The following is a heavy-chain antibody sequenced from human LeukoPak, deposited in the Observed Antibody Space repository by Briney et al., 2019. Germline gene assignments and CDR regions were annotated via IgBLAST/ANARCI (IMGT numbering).Heavy chain of an antibody. CDR2: IYDSGTT. CDR3: ARARGALEDY. V-gene: IGHV4-59*02. CDR1: GGSVSSYY. Sequence: SETLSLTCTVSGGSVSSYYWSWIRQPPGKGLEWIGYIYDSGTTNYNPSLKSRVTMSVDTSKNQFSLKLSSVTAADTAVYYCARARGALEDYWGQGTLVTVSS. D-gene: IGHD4/OR15-4a*01. J-gene: IGHJ4*02.